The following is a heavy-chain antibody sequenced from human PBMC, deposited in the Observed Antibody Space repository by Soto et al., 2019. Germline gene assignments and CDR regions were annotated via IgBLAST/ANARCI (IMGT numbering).Heavy chain of an antibody. D-gene: IGHD2-21*01. Sequence: QITLQESGPTLVKPTQTLTLTCTFSGFSLTTTGMRVGWIRQPPGKAPELLALIYWDDDKRYAPSMKSRLTITKDTARNQVVLTMTNMDPVDTATYYCAHRRAGDVMTWGQGTLVTVSS. J-gene: IGHJ5*02. CDR1: GFSLTTTGMR. CDR2: IYWDDDK. V-gene: IGHV2-5*05. CDR3: AHRRAGDVMT.